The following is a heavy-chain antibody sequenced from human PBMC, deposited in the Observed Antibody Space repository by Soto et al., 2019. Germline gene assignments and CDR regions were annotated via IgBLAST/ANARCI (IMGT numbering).Heavy chain of an antibody. Sequence: QVQLVESGGGVVQPGRSLRLSCAASGFTFSSYGMHWVRQAPGKGLEWVAVISYDGSNKYYADSVKGRFTISRDNSKSPLYLQMNSLGAEDTAVYYCAKADHYYDGGYFAYWGKGTLVTVSS. J-gene: IGHJ4*02. CDR1: GFTFSSYG. CDR3: AKADHYYDGGYFAY. V-gene: IGHV3-30*18. D-gene: IGHD3-22*01. CDR2: ISYDGSNK.